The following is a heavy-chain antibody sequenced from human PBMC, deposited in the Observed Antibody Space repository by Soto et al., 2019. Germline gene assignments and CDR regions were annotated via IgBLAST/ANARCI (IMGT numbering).Heavy chain of an antibody. CDR3: VRENYFDY. CDR2: IKQDGSET. Sequence: EEQLVESGGGLVQPGGSLRLSCAGSGFIFRNYWMGWVRQAPGKRLEWVANIKQDGSETSYADSVKGRFTISRDNAKNSLYLQMSSLGAYDTAVYYCVRENYFDYWGQGILVIVSS. V-gene: IGHV3-7*01. J-gene: IGHJ4*02. CDR1: GFIFRNYW.